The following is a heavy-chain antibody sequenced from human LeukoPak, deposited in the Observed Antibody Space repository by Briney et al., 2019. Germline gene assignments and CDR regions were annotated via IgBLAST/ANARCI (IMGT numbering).Heavy chain of an antibody. CDR3: ARSPFDWLSHYYYGMDV. CDR1: GYTFTSYD. Sequence: ASVKVSCKASGYTFTSYDINWVRQATGQGLEWMGWKNPNSGNTGYAQKFQGRVTMTRNTSISTAYMELSSLRSEDTAVYYCARSPFDWLSHYYYGMDVWGQGTTVTVSS. CDR2: KNPNSGNT. V-gene: IGHV1-8*01. J-gene: IGHJ6*02. D-gene: IGHD3-9*01.